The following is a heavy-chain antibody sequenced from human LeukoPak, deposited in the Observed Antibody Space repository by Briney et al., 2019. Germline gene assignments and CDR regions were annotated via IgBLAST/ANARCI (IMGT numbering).Heavy chain of an antibody. D-gene: IGHD2-15*01. CDR2: IYSGGST. CDR3: ARRYCTGGSCHLDP. V-gene: IGHV3-53*01. CDR1: GFTVSSNY. J-gene: IGHJ5*02. Sequence: GSLRLSCAASGFTVSSNYMSWVRQAPGKGLEWVSVIYSGGSTYYADSVKGRFTISRDNSKNTLYLQMNSLRAEDTAVYYCARRYCTGGSCHLDPWGQGTLVTVSS.